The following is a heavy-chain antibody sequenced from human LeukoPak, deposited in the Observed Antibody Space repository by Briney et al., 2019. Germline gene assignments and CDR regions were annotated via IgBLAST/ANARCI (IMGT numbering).Heavy chain of an antibody. CDR3: AREVGYCSSTSCRIYFDY. CDR1: GGSFSGYY. CDR2: INHSGST. D-gene: IGHD2-2*01. J-gene: IGHJ4*02. Sequence: PSETLSLTRAVYGGSFSGYYWSWIRQPPGKGLEWIGEINHSGSTNYNPSLKSRVTISVDTSKNQFSLKLSSVTAADTAVYYCAREVGYCSSTSCRIYFDYWGQGTLVTVSS. V-gene: IGHV4-34*01.